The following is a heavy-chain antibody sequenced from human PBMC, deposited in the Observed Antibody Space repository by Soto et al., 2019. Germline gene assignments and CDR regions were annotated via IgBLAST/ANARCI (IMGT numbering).Heavy chain of an antibody. J-gene: IGHJ6*02. V-gene: IGHV3-7*01. D-gene: IGHD4-17*01. CDR1: GFTFSSYW. CDR3: ARDRVYGDSLYYYYYGMDV. CDR2: IKQDGSEK. Sequence: GSLRLSCAASGFTFSSYWMSWVRQAPGKGLEWVANIKQDGSEKYYVDSVKGRFTISRDNAKNSLYLQMNSLRAEDTAVYYCARDRVYGDSLYYYYYGMDVWGQGTTVTVSS.